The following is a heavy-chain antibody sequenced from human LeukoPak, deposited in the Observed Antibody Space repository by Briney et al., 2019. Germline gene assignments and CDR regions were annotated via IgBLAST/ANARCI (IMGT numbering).Heavy chain of an antibody. V-gene: IGHV4-59*01. CDR1: GGSISSYY. CDR3: ARGSSYYDYVWGSYRRIHFDY. Sequence: KPSETLSLTCTVSGGSISSYYWSWIRQPPGKGLEWIGYIYYSGSTKYNPSLKSRVTISVDTSKNQFSLKLSSVTAADTAVYYCARGSSYYDYVWGSYRRIHFDYWGQGTLVTVSS. CDR2: IYYSGST. J-gene: IGHJ4*02. D-gene: IGHD3-16*02.